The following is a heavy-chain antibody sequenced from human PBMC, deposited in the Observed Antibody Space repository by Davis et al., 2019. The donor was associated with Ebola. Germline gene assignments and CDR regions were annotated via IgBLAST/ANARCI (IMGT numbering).Heavy chain of an antibody. V-gene: IGHV5-51*01. CDR1: GYSFTSYW. Sequence: GGSLRLSCQGSGYSFTSYWVGWVRQMPGKGLEWMGIIYPGDSDTEYSPSFQGQVTISADKYISTAYLQWSSLKASDTAMYYCARQGGGSGRLTSFDYWAQGTLVTVSS. CDR3: ARQGGGSGRLTSFDY. D-gene: IGHD1-26*01. J-gene: IGHJ4*02. CDR2: IYPGDSDT.